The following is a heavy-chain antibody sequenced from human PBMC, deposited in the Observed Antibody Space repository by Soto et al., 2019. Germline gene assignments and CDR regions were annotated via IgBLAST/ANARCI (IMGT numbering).Heavy chain of an antibody. CDR2: IIPFLATT. J-gene: IGHJ4*02. CDR1: GGTFSKYA. V-gene: IGHV1-69*01. CDR3: AREPSGYSYGPFDY. Sequence: QVQLVQSGAEVKKPGYSVKVSCKSSGGTFSKYALSWVRQAPGQGLEWVGRIIPFLATTNYAQKFQGRVTITADESTRTAYMELSSLRSEDTAVYYCAREPSGYSYGPFDYWGQGTLVTVSS. D-gene: IGHD5-18*01.